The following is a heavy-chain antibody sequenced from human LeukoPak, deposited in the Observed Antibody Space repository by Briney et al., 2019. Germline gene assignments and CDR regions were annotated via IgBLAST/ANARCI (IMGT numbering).Heavy chain of an antibody. Sequence: GGSLRLSCAASGFTFSDYYMSWIRQAPGKGLEWVSAISGSGGSTYYADSVKGRFTISRDNSKNTLYLQMNSLRADDTAVYYCARAHSSSWSPFDYWGQGTLVTVSS. CDR1: GFTFSDYY. V-gene: IGHV3-23*01. D-gene: IGHD6-13*01. CDR3: ARAHSSSWSPFDY. J-gene: IGHJ4*02. CDR2: ISGSGGST.